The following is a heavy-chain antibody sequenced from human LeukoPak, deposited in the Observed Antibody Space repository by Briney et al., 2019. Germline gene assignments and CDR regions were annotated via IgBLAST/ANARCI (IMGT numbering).Heavy chain of an antibody. Sequence: SETLSLTCTVSGGSISSSSYYWGWIRQPPGKGLEWIGSIYYSGSTYYNPSLKSRVTISVDTSKNQFSLKLSSVTAADTAVYYCARAGLGVGATNFDYWGQGTLVTVSS. D-gene: IGHD1-26*01. CDR3: ARAGLGVGATNFDY. V-gene: IGHV4-39*07. J-gene: IGHJ4*02. CDR2: IYYSGST. CDR1: GGSISSSSYY.